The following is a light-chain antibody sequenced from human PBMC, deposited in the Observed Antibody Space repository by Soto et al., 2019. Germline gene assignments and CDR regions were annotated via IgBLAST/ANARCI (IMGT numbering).Light chain of an antibody. CDR1: QSISSW. CDR2: KAS. J-gene: IGKJ4*01. V-gene: IGKV1-5*03. CDR3: QQYESYPMT. Sequence: DSQMTQYPSTLSASIGDRVTITCRAGQSISSWVAWYQQKPGKAPKLLISKASTLQSGVPPRFSGSGSGTDFALTISSLQPDDFATYYCQQYESYPMTFGGGTKVELK.